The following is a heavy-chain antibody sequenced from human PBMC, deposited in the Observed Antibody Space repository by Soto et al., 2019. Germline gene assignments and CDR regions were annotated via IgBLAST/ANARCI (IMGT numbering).Heavy chain of an antibody. V-gene: IGHV4-34*01. CDR1: GGGVSGYY. D-gene: IGHD3-3*01. J-gene: IGHJ5*02. CDR3: ARGRKISGVAIIRPNWFDP. Sequence: PXGSLSLSVAVCGGGVSGYYWSWIRRPPGKGLEWIGEINHSGSTNYNPSLKSRVTISVDTSKNQFSLKLSSVTAADTAVYYCARGRKISGVAIIRPNWFDPCGQRTLVTVSS. CDR2: INHSGST.